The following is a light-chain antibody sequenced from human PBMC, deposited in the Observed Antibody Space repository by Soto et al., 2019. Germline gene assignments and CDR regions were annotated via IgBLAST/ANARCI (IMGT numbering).Light chain of an antibody. CDR1: SSDVGGYNY. CDR2: EVT. Sequence: QSVLTQPRSVSGSPGQTVTISCTGTSSDVGGYNYVSWYQQHPGKAPKVLIYEVTKRPSGVPDRFAGSKSGNTASLTISGIQAEDEADYYCCSYAGSYDWVFGGGTKLTVL. V-gene: IGLV2-11*02. CDR3: CSYAGSYDWV. J-gene: IGLJ3*02.